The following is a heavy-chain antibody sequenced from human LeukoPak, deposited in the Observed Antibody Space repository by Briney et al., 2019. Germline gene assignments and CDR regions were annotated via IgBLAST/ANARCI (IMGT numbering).Heavy chain of an antibody. CDR1: GYSFTSYW. V-gene: IGHV5-51*01. CDR2: IYPGDSDT. Sequence: GESLKISCKGSGYSFTSYWIGWVRQMPGKGLEWMGIIYPGDSDTRYSPSFQGQVTISADKSISTAYLQWSSLKASDTAMYYCARVGSGTQLFQAYHNWFDPWGQGTLVTVSS. D-gene: IGHD1-1*01. J-gene: IGHJ5*02. CDR3: ARVGSGTQLFQAYHNWFDP.